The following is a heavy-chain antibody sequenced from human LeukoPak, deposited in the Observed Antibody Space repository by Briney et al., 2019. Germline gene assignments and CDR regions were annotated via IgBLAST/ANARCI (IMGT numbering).Heavy chain of an antibody. CDR1: GGSISSSSYY. V-gene: IGHV4-39*07. Sequence: PSETLSLTCTVSGGSISSSSYYWGWIRQPPGKGLEWIGSIYYSGSTYYNPSLKSRVTMSVDTSNNQFSLSLTSVTEADTAVYFCARDFLRQEGGNRFYYYYMDVWGKGTTVTVSS. J-gene: IGHJ6*03. CDR2: IYYSGST. CDR3: ARDFLRQEGGNRFYYYYMDV. D-gene: IGHD2/OR15-2a*01.